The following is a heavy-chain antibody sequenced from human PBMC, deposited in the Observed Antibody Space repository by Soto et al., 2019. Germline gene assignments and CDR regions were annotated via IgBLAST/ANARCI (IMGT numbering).Heavy chain of an antibody. CDR3: ARLGYTGSGSYGY. CDR1: GGSISSSSYY. Sequence: QLQLQESGPGLVKPSETLSLTCTVSGGSISSSSYYWGWIRQPPGKGLEWIGSIYYSGSTYYNPSLKSRVTISVDTSKHQFSLKLSSVTAADTAVYYCARLGYTGSGSYGYWGQGTLVTVSS. CDR2: IYYSGST. D-gene: IGHD3-10*01. J-gene: IGHJ4*02. V-gene: IGHV4-39*01.